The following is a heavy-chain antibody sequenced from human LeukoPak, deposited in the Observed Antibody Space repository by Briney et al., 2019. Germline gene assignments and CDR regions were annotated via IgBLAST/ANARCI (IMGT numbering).Heavy chain of an antibody. CDR3: ARGREELVVPAYYFDY. J-gene: IGHJ4*02. D-gene: IGHD2-2*01. Sequence: SETLSLTCAVYGGSFSGYYWSWVRQPPGKGLEWIGEINHSGSTNYNPSLKSRVTISVDTSKNQFSLKLSSVTAADTAVYYCARGREELVVPAYYFDYWGQGTLVTVSS. CDR1: GGSFSGYY. V-gene: IGHV4-34*01. CDR2: INHSGST.